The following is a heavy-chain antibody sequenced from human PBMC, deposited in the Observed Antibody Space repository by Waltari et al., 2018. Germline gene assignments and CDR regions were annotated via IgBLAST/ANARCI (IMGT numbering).Heavy chain of an antibody. V-gene: IGHV4-34*01. J-gene: IGHJ5*02. CDR3: ARGGSSSWYRNWFDP. Sequence: QVQLQQWGAGLLKPSETLSLTCAFYGGSFSGYSWSWIRQPPGKGLEWIGEINHSGSTNYNPSLKSRVTISVDTSKNQFSLKLSSVTAADTAVYYCARGGSSSWYRNWFDPWGQGTLVTVSS. D-gene: IGHD6-13*01. CDR2: INHSGST. CDR1: GGSFSGYS.